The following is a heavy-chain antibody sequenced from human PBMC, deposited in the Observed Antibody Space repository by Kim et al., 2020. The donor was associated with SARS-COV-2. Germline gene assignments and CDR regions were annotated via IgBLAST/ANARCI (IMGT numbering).Heavy chain of an antibody. Sequence: SETLSLTCAVYGGSFSGYYWSWIRQPPGKGLEWIGEINHSGSTNYNPSLKSRVTISVDTSKNQFSLKLSSVTAADTAVYYCARAGPNYYGSGSYEPLDYWGQGTLVTVSS. V-gene: IGHV4-34*01. J-gene: IGHJ4*02. CDR2: INHSGST. D-gene: IGHD3-10*01. CDR1: GGSFSGYY. CDR3: ARAGPNYYGSGSYEPLDY.